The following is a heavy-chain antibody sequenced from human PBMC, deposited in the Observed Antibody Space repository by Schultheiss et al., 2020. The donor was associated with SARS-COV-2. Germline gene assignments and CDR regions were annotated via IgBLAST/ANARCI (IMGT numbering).Heavy chain of an antibody. CDR1: GFTFTSSA. D-gene: IGHD3-9*01. CDR2: IVVGSGNT. J-gene: IGHJ5*02. CDR3: ARGLGVLLRYFGWFDP. V-gene: IGHV1-58*01. Sequence: SVKVSCKASGFTFTSSAVQWVRQARGQRLEWIGWIVVGSGNTNYAQKFQERVTITRDMSTSTAYMELSSLRSEDTAVYYCARGLGVLLRYFGWFDPWGQGTLVTVSS.